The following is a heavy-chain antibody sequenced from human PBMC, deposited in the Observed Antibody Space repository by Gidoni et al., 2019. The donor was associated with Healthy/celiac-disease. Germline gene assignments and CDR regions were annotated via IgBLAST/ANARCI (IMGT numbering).Heavy chain of an antibody. V-gene: IGHV4-34*01. CDR3: ARGGRWYFDY. Sequence: QVQLQQWGAGLLKPSETLSLTCAVYGGSFSGYYWSWIRQPPGKGLEWIGEINHSGSTNYNPSLKSRVTISVDTSKNQFSLKLSSVTAADTAVYYCARGGRWYFDYWGQGTLVTVSS. CDR2: INHSGST. D-gene: IGHD1-26*01. CDR1: GGSFSGYY. J-gene: IGHJ4*02.